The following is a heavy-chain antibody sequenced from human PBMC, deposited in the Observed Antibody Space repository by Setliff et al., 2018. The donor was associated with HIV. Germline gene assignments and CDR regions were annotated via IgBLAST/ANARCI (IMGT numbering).Heavy chain of an antibody. V-gene: IGHV3-74*01. CDR3: VRDITTCWDV. J-gene: IGHJ6*02. D-gene: IGHD1-20*01. CDR2: INSDGSST. Sequence: GGSLRLSCAASGFTFSNAWMSWVRQAPGKGLVWVSRINSDGSSTSYADSVKGRFTISRDNPKNMLYLQMNSLRGEDTAVYYCVRDITTCWDVWGQGTTVTVSS. CDR1: GFTFSNAW.